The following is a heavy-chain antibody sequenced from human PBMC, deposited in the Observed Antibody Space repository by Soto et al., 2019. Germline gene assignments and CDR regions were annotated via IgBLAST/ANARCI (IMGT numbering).Heavy chain of an antibody. CDR3: ARDILFDY. V-gene: IGHV1-3*05. CDR2: INAGNGNS. CDR1: GYTFTSYA. D-gene: IGHD2-15*01. J-gene: IGHJ4*02. Sequence: QVQLVQSGAEEKKPEASVKVSCKASGYTFTSYAMHWVRQAPGQRLEWMGWINAGNGNSKYSQKFQGRVTITRDTSASTAYMEVSSLRSKDTAVYYCARDILFDYWGQGTLVTVSS.